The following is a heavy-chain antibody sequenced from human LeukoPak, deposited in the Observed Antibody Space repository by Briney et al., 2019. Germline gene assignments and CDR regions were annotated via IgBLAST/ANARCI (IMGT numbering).Heavy chain of an antibody. J-gene: IGHJ6*03. D-gene: IGHD3-10*01. V-gene: IGHV1-18*01. CDR3: ARVLPSGSRPWDYYYYYYMDV. CDR1: GGTFSSYA. Sequence: GASVKVSCKASGGTFSSYAISWVRQAPGQGLEWMGWISAYNGNTNYAQKLQGRVTMTTDTSTSTAYMELRSLRSDDTAVYYCARVLPSGSRPWDYYYYYYMDVWGKGTTVTVSS. CDR2: ISAYNGNT.